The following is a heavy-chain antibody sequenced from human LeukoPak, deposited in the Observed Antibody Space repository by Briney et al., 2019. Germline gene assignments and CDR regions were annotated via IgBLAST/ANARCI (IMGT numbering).Heavy chain of an antibody. CDR3: ARDLGYDFWSGALDY. J-gene: IGHJ4*02. D-gene: IGHD3-3*01. CDR1: GGSISSYY. Sequence: KSSETLSLTCTVSGGSISSYYWSWIRQPPGKGLEWIGYIYYSGSTNYNPSLKSRVTISVDTFKNQFSLKLSSVTAADTAVYYCARDLGYDFWSGALDYWGQGTLVTVSS. V-gene: IGHV4-59*01. CDR2: IYYSGST.